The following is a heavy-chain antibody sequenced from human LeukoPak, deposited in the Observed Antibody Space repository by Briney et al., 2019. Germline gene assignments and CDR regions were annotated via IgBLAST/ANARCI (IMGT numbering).Heavy chain of an antibody. D-gene: IGHD6-6*01. V-gene: IGHV3-23*01. J-gene: IGHJ2*01. CDR1: GFNFSIYA. CDR3: AKAGIRQACSSGQQYFDL. CDR2: ISGSGGST. Sequence: GGSLRLSCAPSGFNFSIYAMSWVRQAPGKGLEWVSLISGSGGSTYYADSVKGRFTISRDNSKNTLYLQMNSLRADDTAVYHCAKAGIRQACSSGQQYFDLWGRGTLVTASS.